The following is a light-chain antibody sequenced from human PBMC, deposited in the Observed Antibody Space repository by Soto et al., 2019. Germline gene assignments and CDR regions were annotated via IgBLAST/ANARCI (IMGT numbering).Light chain of an antibody. J-gene: IGKJ4*01. CDR1: ESVGNW. CDR3: PQANIFPLS. V-gene: IGKV1D-12*01. CDR2: AAS. Sequence: KQTTEAPSFVSASLGDRITITCRANESVGNWLAWYQQKPGKAPKLLIYAASTLQSGVPSRFSGTRSGTDFSLTVSSLLPEDFGTYFWPQANIFPLSFGGGTKVDI.